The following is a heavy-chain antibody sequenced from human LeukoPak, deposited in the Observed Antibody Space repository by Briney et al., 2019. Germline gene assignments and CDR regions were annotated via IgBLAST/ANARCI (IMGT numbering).Heavy chain of an antibody. Sequence: GGSLRLSCAASGFSVSSNDMSWVRQAPGKGLEWVSLIHSGGTRYTDSVRGRFTISRDNSKNTLYLQMNSLRAEDTAMYYCASWYHIDYWGQGTLVTASS. CDR2: IHSGGTR. J-gene: IGHJ4*02. CDR3: ASWYHIDY. D-gene: IGHD2-2*01. V-gene: IGHV3-53*01. CDR1: GFSVSSND.